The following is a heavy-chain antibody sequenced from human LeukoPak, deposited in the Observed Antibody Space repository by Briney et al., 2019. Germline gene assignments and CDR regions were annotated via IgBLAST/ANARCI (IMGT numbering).Heavy chain of an antibody. D-gene: IGHD4-17*01. CDR2: IYYSGST. CDR1: GGSVSSGSYY. J-gene: IGHJ3*02. V-gene: IGHV4-61*01. CDR3: ARVSVTTDAFDI. Sequence: SETLSLTCTVSGGSVSSGSYYWSWIRQPPGKGLEWIGYIYYSGSTNYNPSLKSRVTISVDTSKSQFSLKLSSVTAADTAVYYCARVSVTTDAFDIWGQGTMVTVSS.